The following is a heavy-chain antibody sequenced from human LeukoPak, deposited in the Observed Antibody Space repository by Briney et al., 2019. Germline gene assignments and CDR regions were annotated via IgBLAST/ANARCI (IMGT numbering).Heavy chain of an antibody. V-gene: IGHV4-34*01. D-gene: IGHD3-10*01. CDR1: GGSISGYY. Sequence: SETLSLTCTVSGGSISGYYWSWIRQPPGKGLEWIGEINHSGSTNYNPSLKSRVTISVDTSKNQFSLKLSSVTAADTAVYYCARHQYYYGSGSYYNVVDPWGQGTLVTVSS. CDR3: ARHQYYYGSGSYYNVVDP. J-gene: IGHJ5*02. CDR2: INHSGST.